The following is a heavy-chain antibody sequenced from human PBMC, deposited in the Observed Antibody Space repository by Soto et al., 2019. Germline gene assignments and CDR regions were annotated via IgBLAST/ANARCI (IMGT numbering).Heavy chain of an antibody. CDR3: AREGPVLRFLEWLLPYYYYGMDV. CDR2: FIPIFGTA. J-gene: IGHJ6*02. V-gene: IGHV1-69*13. D-gene: IGHD3-3*01. Sequence: SVKVSCKASGGTFSSYAISWVRQAPGQGLEWKGGFIPIFGTANYAQKFQGRVTITADESTSTAYMELSSLRSEDTAVYYCAREGPVLRFLEWLLPYYYYGMDVWGQGTTVTVSS. CDR1: GGTFSSYA.